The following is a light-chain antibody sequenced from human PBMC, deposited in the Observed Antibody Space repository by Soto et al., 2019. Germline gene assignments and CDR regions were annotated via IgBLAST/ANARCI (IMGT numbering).Light chain of an antibody. V-gene: IGLV1-40*01. J-gene: IGLJ1*01. CDR1: SSNIGAGYD. CDR2: DNN. Sequence: QSVLTQPPSLSGAPGQRVTISCTGSSSNIGAGYDVHWYHQLPGTAPKLLIYDNNNRPSGVPDRFSGSRSGASASLAITGLQAEDEGDYYCQSFDSSLSGYVFGAATKLTAL. CDR3: QSFDSSLSGYV.